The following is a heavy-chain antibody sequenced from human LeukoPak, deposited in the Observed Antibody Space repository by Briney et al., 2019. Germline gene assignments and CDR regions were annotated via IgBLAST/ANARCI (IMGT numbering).Heavy chain of an antibody. D-gene: IGHD6-25*01. CDR2: IYHGGST. Sequence: SETLSLTCTVSGGSISSYYWGWIRQPPGKGLEWIGSIYHGGSTYYNPSLKSRVTISVDTSKNQFSLKLSSVTAADTAVYYCARGGQRLDGVRYFDYWGQGTLVTVSS. CDR1: GGSISSYY. CDR3: ARGGQRLDGVRYFDY. J-gene: IGHJ4*02. V-gene: IGHV4-38-2*02.